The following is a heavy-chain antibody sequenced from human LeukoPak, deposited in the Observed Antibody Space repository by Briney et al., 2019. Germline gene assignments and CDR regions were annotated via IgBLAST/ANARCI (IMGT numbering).Heavy chain of an antibody. J-gene: IGHJ4*02. Sequence: SGPALVKPTQTLTLTCTFSGFSLSTSGMCVSWIRQPPGKALEWLARIDWDDDKYYSTSLKTRLTISKDTSKNQVVLTMTNMDPVDTATYYCARGYCSSTSCYPVDYWGQGTLVTVSS. D-gene: IGHD2-2*01. CDR3: ARGYCSSTSCYPVDY. CDR1: GFSLSTSGMC. CDR2: IDWDDDK. V-gene: IGHV2-70*11.